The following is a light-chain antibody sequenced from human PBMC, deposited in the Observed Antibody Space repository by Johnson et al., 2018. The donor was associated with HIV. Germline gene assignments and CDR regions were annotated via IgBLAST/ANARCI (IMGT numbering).Light chain of an antibody. J-gene: IGLJ1*01. CDR3: GTWDSSLGGV. Sequence: QSVLTQPPSVSAAPGQKVTISCSGSNSNIGNNYVSWYQQLPGTAPKLLIYDNNKRPSGIPDRFSGSKSGTSATLGITGLQTGDEANYYCGTWDSSLGGVFGPVTKVTVL. CDR1: NSNIGNNY. V-gene: IGLV1-51*01. CDR2: DNN.